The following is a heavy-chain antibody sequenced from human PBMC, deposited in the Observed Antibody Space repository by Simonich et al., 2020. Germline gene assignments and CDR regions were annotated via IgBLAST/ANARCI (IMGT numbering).Heavy chain of an antibody. D-gene: IGHD3-10*01. J-gene: IGHJ6*02. CDR2: INPNSGST. CDR1: GYPFTGYY. V-gene: IGHV1-2*06. CDR3: ARVPGIYYYYGMDV. Sequence: GAEVKKPGASVKVSCKASGYPFTGYYMHWVRQAPGQGLEWMGRINPNSGSTNYAKKFQGRVTMTRDTSISTDYMELSRLRSDDTAVYYCARVPGIYYYYGMDVWGQGTTVTVSS.